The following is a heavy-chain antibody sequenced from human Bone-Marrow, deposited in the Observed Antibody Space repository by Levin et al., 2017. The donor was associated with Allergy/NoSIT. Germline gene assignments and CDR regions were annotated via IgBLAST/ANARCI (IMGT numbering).Heavy chain of an antibody. CDR1: GFTFSHFG. V-gene: IGHV3-30*18. CDR3: AKDVYSNQHDVNYYYFEGMDV. CDR2: ISYNGNDK. J-gene: IGHJ6*02. Sequence: PGGSLRLSCAASGFTFSHFGMHWVRQAPGKGLEWVAVISYNGNDKYYVDFVRGRFTASRDPSKNTAHLHMNSLRAEDTAVYYCAKDVYSNQHDVNYYYFEGMDVWCQGTTITVSS. D-gene: IGHD5-18*01.